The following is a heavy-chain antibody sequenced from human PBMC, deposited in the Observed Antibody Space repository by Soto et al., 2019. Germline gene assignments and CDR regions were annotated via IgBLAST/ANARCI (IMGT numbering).Heavy chain of an antibody. D-gene: IGHD6-6*01. CDR1: GYSFTSYW. V-gene: IGHV5-51*01. CDR2: IYPGDSDT. Sequence: GESLKISCKGSGYSFTSYWIGWVRQMPGKGLEWMGIIYPGDSDTRYSPSFQGQVTISADKSISTAYLQWSSLRASDTAMYYCASSPGSAYDAFDIWGQGTMVTVSS. CDR3: ASSPGSAYDAFDI. J-gene: IGHJ3*02.